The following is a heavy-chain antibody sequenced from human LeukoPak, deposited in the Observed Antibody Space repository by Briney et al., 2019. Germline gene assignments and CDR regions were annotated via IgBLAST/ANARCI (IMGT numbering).Heavy chain of an antibody. CDR3: AKDERGHCGGDCYVN. D-gene: IGHD2-21*02. V-gene: IGHV3-23*01. J-gene: IGHJ4*02. CDR1: GFTFSSFA. Sequence: GGSLRLSCAVSGFTFSSFAMSWVRQAPGKGLEWVSQISGNETTTYYADSVRGRFTISRDNSKNMLYLQMDSLRAEDTALYYCAKDERGHCGGDCYVNWGQGHLVTVSS. CDR2: ISGNETTT.